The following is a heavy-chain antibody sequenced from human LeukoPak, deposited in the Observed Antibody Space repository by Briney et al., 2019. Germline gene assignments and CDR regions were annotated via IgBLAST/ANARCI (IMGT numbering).Heavy chain of an antibody. D-gene: IGHD3-10*01. J-gene: IGHJ6*02. CDR1: GGSFSGYY. CDR3: ARGFYYTGMDV. Sequence: SETLSLTCAVYGGSFSGYYWSWIRQPPGKGLEWIGEINHSGSTNYNPSLKSRVTISVDTSKNQFSLQLNSVTPEDTAVYYCARGFYYTGMDVWGQGTTVTVSS. V-gene: IGHV4-34*01. CDR2: INHSGST.